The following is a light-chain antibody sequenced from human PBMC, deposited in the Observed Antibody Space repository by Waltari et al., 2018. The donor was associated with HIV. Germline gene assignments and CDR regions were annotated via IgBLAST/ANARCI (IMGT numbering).Light chain of an antibody. Sequence: QSVLTQPPSVSGTLGHRVTKSCSGRRSHIGSQSVYCYQQFPRQAPKLLIFKDDQRPAGVPARFSGLKSGTSASLAVSGLRSEDEADYYCATWDDSLSVVIFGGGTNLTVL. J-gene: IGLJ2*01. CDR2: KDD. CDR1: RSHIGSQS. CDR3: ATWDDSLSVVI. V-gene: IGLV1-47*01.